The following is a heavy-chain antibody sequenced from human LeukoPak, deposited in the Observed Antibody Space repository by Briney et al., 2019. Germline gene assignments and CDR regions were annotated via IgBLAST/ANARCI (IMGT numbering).Heavy chain of an antibody. CDR3: AKTNCGGDCYSVPLDY. J-gene: IGHJ4*02. V-gene: IGHV3-30*18. CDR1: GFTFSSYG. D-gene: IGHD2-21*02. CDR2: ISYDGSNK. Sequence: GGSLRLSCAASGFTFSSYGMHWVRQAPGKGLEWVAVISYDGSNKYYADSVKGRFTISRDNSKNTLYLQMNSLRAEDTAVYYCAKTNCGGDCYSVPLDYWGQGTLVTVSS.